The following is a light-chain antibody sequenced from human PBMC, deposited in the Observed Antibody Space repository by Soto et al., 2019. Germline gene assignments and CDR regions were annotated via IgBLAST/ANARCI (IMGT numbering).Light chain of an antibody. V-gene: IGLV2-14*01. Sequence: QSALTQPASVSGSPGQSITISCTGTSGDVGGYNYVSWYQQHPGKAPKLMIYEVSNRPSGISNRFSGSKSGQTASLSISGLQAEDEADYYCSSYTNSFTWVFGGGTKLTV. CDR2: EVS. CDR3: SSYTNSFTWV. CDR1: SGDVGGYNY. J-gene: IGLJ3*02.